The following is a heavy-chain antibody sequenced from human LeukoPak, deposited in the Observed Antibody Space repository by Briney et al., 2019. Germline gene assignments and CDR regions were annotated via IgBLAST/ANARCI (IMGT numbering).Heavy chain of an antibody. CDR2: ISSSSNYI. Sequence: GGSLRLSCAASGVTLSRYSMKWVREAPGKGLEWGSYISSSSNYIYYANSVKGRFTISSDNAKSSLYLQMNSLRAEDTAVYYCAIDRERYCSSTSCYPFDYWGQGTLVTVSS. J-gene: IGHJ4*02. CDR3: AIDRERYCSSTSCYPFDY. V-gene: IGHV3-21*01. CDR1: GVTLSRYS. D-gene: IGHD2-2*01.